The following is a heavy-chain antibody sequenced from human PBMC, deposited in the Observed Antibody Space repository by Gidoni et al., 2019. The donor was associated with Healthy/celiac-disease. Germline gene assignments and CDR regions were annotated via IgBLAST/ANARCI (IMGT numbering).Heavy chain of an antibody. D-gene: IGHD1-1*01. CDR3: ARVDDSYAFDI. CDR2: ISHSGST. CDR1: GGSFSGYY. J-gene: IGHJ3*02. V-gene: IGHV4-34*01. Sequence: QAQLQQWGAAPLKPSETLSLTCAVYGGSFSGYYWSWILQPPGKGLEWIGEISHSGSTTYNPSLKRRVTIAVVTSRSQFSLKLGAVTAAGTAVYYCARVDDSYAFDIWGQGTMVTVSS.